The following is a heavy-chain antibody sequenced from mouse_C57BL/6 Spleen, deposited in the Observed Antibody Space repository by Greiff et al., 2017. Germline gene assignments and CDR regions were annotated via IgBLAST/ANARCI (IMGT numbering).Heavy chain of an antibody. V-gene: IGHV5-17*01. CDR2: ISSGSGTT. Sequence: EVQVVESGGGLVKPGASLKLSCAASGFTFSDYGMHWVRQAPEKGLEWVAYISSGSGTTYYADTVKGRFTISRDNAKNTLFLQMTSLRSEDTAMYYCASDGYYVGFAYWGQGTLVTVSA. CDR3: ASDGYYVGFAY. D-gene: IGHD2-3*01. J-gene: IGHJ3*01. CDR1: GFTFSDYG.